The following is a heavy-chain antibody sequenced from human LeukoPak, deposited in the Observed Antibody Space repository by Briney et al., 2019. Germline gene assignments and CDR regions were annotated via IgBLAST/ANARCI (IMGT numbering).Heavy chain of an antibody. CDR2: MFPGDSDT. D-gene: IGHD3-3*01. CDR1: GYNFPNYW. J-gene: IGHJ4*02. CDR3: ARPGSGGPDY. Sequence: GESLQISCKVSGYNFPNYWIGWVRQTPGKGLEWMGIMFPGDSDTKYSPSFQGLVTISADKSISTAYLQWSSLKASDTAMYYCARPGSGGPDYWGQGTLVTVSS. V-gene: IGHV5-51*01.